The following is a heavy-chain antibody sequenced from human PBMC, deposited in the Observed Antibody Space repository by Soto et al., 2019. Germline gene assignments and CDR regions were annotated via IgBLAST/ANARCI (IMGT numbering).Heavy chain of an antibody. CDR2: INAGNGNT. CDR3: AGSLWFGEFRPDP. J-gene: IGHJ5*02. Sequence: QVQLVQSGAEVKKPGASVKVSCKASGYTFTSYAMHWVRQAPGQRLEWMGWINAGNGNTKYSQKFQGRVTITRDTSASTAYMELSSLRSEDTAVYYCAGSLWFGEFRPDPWGQGTLVTVSS. D-gene: IGHD3-10*01. V-gene: IGHV1-3*01. CDR1: GYTFTSYA.